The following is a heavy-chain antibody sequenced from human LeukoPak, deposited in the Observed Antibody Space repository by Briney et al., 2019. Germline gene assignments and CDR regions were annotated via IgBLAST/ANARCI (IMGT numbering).Heavy chain of an antibody. J-gene: IGHJ6*04. Sequence: GASVKVSCKACGRTFSSYAISWVRQAPGQGLEWMGGIYPIFGTANYAQKFQGRVTITADDSTSTAYMELSSLRSEDTAVYYCARGGVPAATPYYYYGMDVWGKGTTVTVSS. CDR1: GRTFSSYA. V-gene: IGHV1-69*13. CDR3: ARGGVPAATPYYYYGMDV. D-gene: IGHD2-2*01. CDR2: IYPIFGTA.